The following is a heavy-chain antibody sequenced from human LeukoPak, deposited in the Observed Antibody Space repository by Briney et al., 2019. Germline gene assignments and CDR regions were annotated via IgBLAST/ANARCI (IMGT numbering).Heavy chain of an antibody. J-gene: IGHJ4*02. CDR1: GFTFSTHG. V-gene: IGHV3-33*01. Sequence: GRSLRLSCVVSGFTFSTHGFHWVRQAPGKGLEWVSVIWHDGGRKEYADSVRGRFTISRENSNLYLQMNSLRAEDTAIYYCARDIGNSGFNLDYWGQGTPVTVSS. CDR2: IWHDGGRK. CDR3: ARDIGNSGFNLDY. D-gene: IGHD5-12*01.